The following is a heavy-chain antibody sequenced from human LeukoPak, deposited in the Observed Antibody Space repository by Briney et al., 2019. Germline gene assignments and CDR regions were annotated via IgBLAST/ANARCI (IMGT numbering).Heavy chain of an antibody. Sequence: PGWSLRLSCAGSGFTFSDNSMNWVRQAPGKGLEWVSVISGGGDTTYYADSVKGRFTISRDNSQNTLYLQMNSLRAEDTAVYYCARTHLGIIDYWGQGTLVTVSS. CDR1: GFTFSDNS. V-gene: IGHV3-23*01. D-gene: IGHD1-14*01. J-gene: IGHJ4*02. CDR2: ISGGGDTT. CDR3: ARTHLGIIDY.